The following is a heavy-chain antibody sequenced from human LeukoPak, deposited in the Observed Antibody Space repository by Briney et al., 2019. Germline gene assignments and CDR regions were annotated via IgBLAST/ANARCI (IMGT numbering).Heavy chain of an antibody. D-gene: IGHD3-10*01. CDR1: GFTYSSFA. J-gene: IGHJ4*02. CDR2: ISASGGTT. CDR3: AKGPFYFGSGSSYLFDY. V-gene: IGHV3-23*01. Sequence: GGSLRLSCAASGFTYSSFAMSWVRQAPGKGLEWVSGISASGGTTYYAGSVKGRFTISRDNSKNTLYLQMNSLRAEDTAVYYCAKGPFYFGSGSSYLFDYWGQGTLVTVSS.